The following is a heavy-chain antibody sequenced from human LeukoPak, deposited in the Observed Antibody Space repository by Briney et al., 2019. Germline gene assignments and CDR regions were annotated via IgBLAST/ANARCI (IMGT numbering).Heavy chain of an antibody. CDR2: IYSGGST. J-gene: IGHJ4*02. CDR1: GFTFSSYA. V-gene: IGHV3-66*04. CDR3: ARHDFPWGGDDY. Sequence: GGSLRLSCAASGFTFSSYAMSWVRQAPGKGLEWVSVIYSGGSTYYADSVKGRFTISRDNSKNTLYLQMNSLRAEDTAVYYCARHDFPWGGDDYWGQGTLVTVSS. D-gene: IGHD7-27*01.